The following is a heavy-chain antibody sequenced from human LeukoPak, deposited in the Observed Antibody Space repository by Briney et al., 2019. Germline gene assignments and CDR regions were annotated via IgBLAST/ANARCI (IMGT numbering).Heavy chain of an antibody. D-gene: IGHD3-16*01. CDR2: IYPANSHI. J-gene: IGHJ4*02. CDR3: ARHNCYDS. V-gene: IGHV5-51*01. CDR1: GYSFTNYW. Sequence: GESLQISCKGSGYSFTNYWIAWVRPMPGKGLEWMGMIYPANSHIKYSTSFRGQVTISADKSTNTAYLHWGSLAASDTAIYYGARHNCYDSWGQGTLVTVSS.